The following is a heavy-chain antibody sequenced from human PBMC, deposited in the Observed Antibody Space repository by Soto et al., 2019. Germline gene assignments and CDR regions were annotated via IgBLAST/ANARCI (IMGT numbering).Heavy chain of an antibody. D-gene: IGHD3-22*01. Sequence: QITLKESGPTLVKPTQTLTLTCTFSGFSHTTSGVGVGWIRQPPGKALEWLAINFWDDEKRSSPSLKSRLTITKAASKDQVVLSMSNTDPVDTGTYYCANPDPYDGSGYLACDLWGQWTMVIVSS. CDR2: NFWDDEK. J-gene: IGHJ3*01. CDR3: ANPDPYDGSGYLACDL. CDR1: GFSHTTSGVG. V-gene: IGHV2-5*02.